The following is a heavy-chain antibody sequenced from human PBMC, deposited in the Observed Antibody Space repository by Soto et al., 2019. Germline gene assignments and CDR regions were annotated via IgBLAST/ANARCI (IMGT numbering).Heavy chain of an antibody. Sequence: GGSLRLSCAASGFTISDHYIDWVRHGPAKGLEWVGRTRDKANSYTTVYAASVKGRFTISRDDSKNSVYLQMDSLKTEDTAVYYCARPLSTVRTVLDVWGQGTTDTVSS. D-gene: IGHD4-4*01. V-gene: IGHV3-72*01. J-gene: IGHJ6*02. CDR2: TRDKANSYTT. CDR3: ARPLSTVRTVLDV. CDR1: GFTISDHY.